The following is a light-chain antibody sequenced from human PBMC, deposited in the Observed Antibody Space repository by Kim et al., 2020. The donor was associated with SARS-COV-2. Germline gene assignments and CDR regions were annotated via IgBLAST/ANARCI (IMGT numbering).Light chain of an antibody. CDR1: SSNIGINP. CDR3: AAWDDSLHGVI. V-gene: IGLV1-44*01. J-gene: IGLJ2*01. CDR2: GNN. Sequence: GQRVTISGSGSSSNIGINPVSWYLQLPGAAPKLLIYGNNQRPSGVPDRLAGSNSGTSASLAISGLQSEDEADYYCAAWDDSLHGVIFGGGTKLTVL.